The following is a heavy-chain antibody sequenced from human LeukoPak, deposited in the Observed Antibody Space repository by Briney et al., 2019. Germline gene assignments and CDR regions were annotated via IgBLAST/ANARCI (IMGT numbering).Heavy chain of an antibody. Sequence: GASVKVSCKASGYTFTGYYVHWVRQAPGQGLEWMGWINSYSGDTNYAQKLQGRVTMTTDTSTSTAYMELRSLRSDDTAVYYCARGLVAGTWNYYYYGMDVWGQGTTVTVSS. CDR3: ARGLVAGTWNYYYYGMDV. CDR1: GYTFTGYY. V-gene: IGHV1-18*04. J-gene: IGHJ6*02. D-gene: IGHD6-19*01. CDR2: INSYSGDT.